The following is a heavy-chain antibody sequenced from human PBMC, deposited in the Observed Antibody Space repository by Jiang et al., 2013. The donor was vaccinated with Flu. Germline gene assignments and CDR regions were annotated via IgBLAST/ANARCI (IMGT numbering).Heavy chain of an antibody. CDR2: IYYSGST. J-gene: IGHJ4*02. V-gene: IGHV4-59*01. D-gene: IGHD3-10*01. CDR1: GGSISSYY. Sequence: GLVKPSETLSLTCTVSGGSISSYYWSWIRQPPGKGLEWIGYIYYSGSTNYNPSLKSRVTISVDTSKNQFSLKLSSVTAADTAVYYCASVAPYYYTLDVWGQGTLVTVSS. CDR3: ASVAPYYYTLDV.